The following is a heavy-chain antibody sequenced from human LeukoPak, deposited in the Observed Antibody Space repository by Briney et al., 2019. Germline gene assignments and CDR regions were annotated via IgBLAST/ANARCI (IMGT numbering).Heavy chain of an antibody. Sequence: ASVKVSCKVSGYTLTELSMHWVRQAPGKGLEWMGGFDPGDGETIYAQKFQGRVTMTEDTSTDTAYMELSSLRSEDTAVYYCATHSTIFGGNYGMDVWGQGTTVTVSS. CDR1: GYTLTELS. D-gene: IGHD3-3*01. J-gene: IGHJ6*02. CDR2: FDPGDGET. V-gene: IGHV1-24*01. CDR3: ATHSTIFGGNYGMDV.